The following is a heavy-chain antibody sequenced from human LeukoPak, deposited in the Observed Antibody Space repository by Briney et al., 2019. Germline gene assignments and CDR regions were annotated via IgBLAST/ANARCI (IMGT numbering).Heavy chain of an antibody. CDR3: VKERTSGWYDFDF. Sequence: GGALRLSCAASGFTFSSYSMSWVRQAPGKGLEWVSAISNNGGCTYYADSVKGRFTISRDNSKNTLFLQLSSLRDEDTAVYYCVKERTSGWYDFDFWGQGTLVTVSS. V-gene: IGHV3-64D*06. J-gene: IGHJ4*02. CDR2: ISNNGGCT. CDR1: GFTFSSYS. D-gene: IGHD6-19*01.